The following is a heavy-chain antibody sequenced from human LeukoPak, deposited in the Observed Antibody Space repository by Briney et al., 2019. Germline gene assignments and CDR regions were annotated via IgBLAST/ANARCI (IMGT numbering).Heavy chain of an antibody. CDR1: GGSISSGNYY. D-gene: IGHD5-24*01. CDR2: LHTSGST. V-gene: IGHV4-61*02. Sequence: SQTLSLTCTVSGGSISSGNYYWSWIRQPAGKGLEWIGRLHTSGSTNYNPSLKSRLTISVDKSKNQFSLKLSSVTAADAAVYYCARDGTRDGYNPFDYWGRGTLVTVSS. CDR3: ARDGTRDGYNPFDY. J-gene: IGHJ4*02.